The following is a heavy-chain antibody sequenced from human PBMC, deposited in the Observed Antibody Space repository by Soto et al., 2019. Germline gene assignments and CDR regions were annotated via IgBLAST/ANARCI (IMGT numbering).Heavy chain of an antibody. V-gene: IGHV5-51*01. CDR1: GSAFAGYS. Sequence: GVSLKISCWGAGSAFAGYSIAWVRQMPGKGLELMGIIYPSDSDTRYRPSFQGQVTISTDKAISSAYLQWSSLRASVTAMYYWARGGVATRTFDYWGQGSPVTV. CDR2: IYPSDSDT. CDR3: ARGGVATRTFDY. J-gene: IGHJ4*02. D-gene: IGHD3-3*01.